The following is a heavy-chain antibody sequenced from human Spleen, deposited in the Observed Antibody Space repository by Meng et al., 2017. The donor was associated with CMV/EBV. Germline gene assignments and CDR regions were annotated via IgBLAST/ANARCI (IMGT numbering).Heavy chain of an antibody. J-gene: IGHJ4*02. CDR1: GGSISSYSYY. V-gene: IGHV4-39*01. Sequence: SETLSLTCTVSGGSISSYSYYWGWIRQPPGKGLEWIGSIYYSGSTYYNPSLKSRVTISVDTSKNQFSLKLSSVTAADTAVYYCARLDYDILTGPDYWGQGTLVTVSS. D-gene: IGHD3-9*01. CDR2: IYYSGST. CDR3: ARLDYDILTGPDY.